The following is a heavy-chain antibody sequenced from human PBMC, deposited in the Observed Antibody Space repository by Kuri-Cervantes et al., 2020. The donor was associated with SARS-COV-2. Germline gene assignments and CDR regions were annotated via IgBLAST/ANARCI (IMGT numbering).Heavy chain of an antibody. D-gene: IGHD3-16*01. CDR3: ARLGESASTLGHGLYYYGMDV. CDR1: GYSFTSYW. J-gene: IGHJ6*02. CDR2: IDPSDSYT. Sequence: GESLKISCKGSGYSFTSYWISWVRQMPGKGLEWMGRIDPSDSYTNYSPSFQGHVTISADKSNSTAYLQWSSLKASDTAMYYCARLGESASTLGHGLYYYGMDVWGQGTTVTVSS. V-gene: IGHV5-10-1*01.